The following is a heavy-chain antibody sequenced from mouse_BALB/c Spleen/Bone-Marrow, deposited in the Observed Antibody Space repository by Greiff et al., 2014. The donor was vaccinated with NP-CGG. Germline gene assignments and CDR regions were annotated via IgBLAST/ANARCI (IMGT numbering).Heavy chain of an antibody. V-gene: IGHV5-4*02. D-gene: IGHD2-3*01. CDR1: GFTFSDYY. J-gene: IGHJ4*01. CDR3: ARGPHDDDMDY. CDR2: ISDGGSYT. Sequence: EVQVVESGGGLVKPGGSLKLSCAASGFTFSDYYMYWVRQTPEKRLEWVATISDGGSYTYYPDSVKGRFTISRDNAKNNLYLQLSSLMSEDTAMYYCARGPHDDDMDYWGQGTSVTVSS.